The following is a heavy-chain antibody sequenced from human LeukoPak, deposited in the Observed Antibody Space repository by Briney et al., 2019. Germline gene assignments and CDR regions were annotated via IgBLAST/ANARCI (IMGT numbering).Heavy chain of an antibody. CDR2: IWYDGSYK. Sequence: GGSRRLSCGASGFTFSTIGMHWVRQAPGKGLEWVAIIWYDGSYKYYADSVKGRFTISRDQSKNMVYLQMTSLRVDDTAVYYCATDLSSAAFRYLGQGTL. V-gene: IGHV3-33*01. J-gene: IGHJ4*02. CDR3: ATDLSSAAFRY. D-gene: IGHD6-25*01. CDR1: GFTFSTIG.